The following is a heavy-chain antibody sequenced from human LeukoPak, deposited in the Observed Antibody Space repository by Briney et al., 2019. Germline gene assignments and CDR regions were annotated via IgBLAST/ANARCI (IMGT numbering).Heavy chain of an antibody. V-gene: IGHV1-69*06. CDR3: ARRTSSSWYYDNNNWFDP. CDR1: GGTFSSYA. J-gene: IGHJ5*02. Sequence: SVKVSCKASGGTFSSYAISWVRQAPGQGLEWMGGIIPIFGTANYAQKFQGRDTITADKSTSTAYMELSSLRSEDTAVYYCARRTSSSWYYDNNNWFDPWGQGTLVTVSS. CDR2: IIPIFGTA. D-gene: IGHD6-13*01.